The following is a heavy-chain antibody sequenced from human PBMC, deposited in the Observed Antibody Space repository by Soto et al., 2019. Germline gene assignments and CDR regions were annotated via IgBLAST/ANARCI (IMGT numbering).Heavy chain of an antibody. D-gene: IGHD6-19*01. CDR1: GSTFTSYG. V-gene: IGHV1-18*04. J-gene: IGHJ5*02. CDR2: ISADNGNT. CDR3: ARVQAVAASYWFDP. Sequence: XSGKVCCRSSGSTFTSYGSSLVRQAPGQGLEWMGWISADNGNTNYAQKLQGRVTMTTDTSTSTDYMELRSLRSDDTAVYYCARVQAVAASYWFDPWGQGTLVTVSS.